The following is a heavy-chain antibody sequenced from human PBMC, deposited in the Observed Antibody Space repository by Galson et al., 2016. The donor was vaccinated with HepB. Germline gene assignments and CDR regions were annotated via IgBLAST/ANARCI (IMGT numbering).Heavy chain of an antibody. D-gene: IGHD4-17*01. CDR2: FYYSGST. CDR3: ARGAADYVLGD. V-gene: IGHV4-31*03. CDR1: GGSIRSGGYY. J-gene: IGHJ4*02. Sequence: TLSLTCTVSGGSIRSGGYYWTWIRQHPGKGLEWIGYFYYSGSTDYNPSLRSRVTMSVDTSKNQLSLKLNSVTAADTAVYYCARGAADYVLGDWGQGTLVTVSS.